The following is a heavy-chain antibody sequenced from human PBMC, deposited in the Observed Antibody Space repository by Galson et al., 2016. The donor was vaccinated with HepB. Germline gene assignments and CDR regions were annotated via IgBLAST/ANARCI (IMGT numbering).Heavy chain of an antibody. CDR1: GGTFRSYA. CDR2: IIPMYGTP. CDR3: GISLEDDPGPTYGMDV. D-gene: IGHD1-1*01. J-gene: IGHJ6*02. V-gene: IGHV1-69*13. Sequence: SVKVSCKASGGTFRSYAISWVRQAPGQGLEWMGGIIPMYGTPNYAQKFQGRVTITADESTSTAYMELSSLRSEDTAVYYCGISLEDDPGPTYGMDVWGQGTTVTVSS.